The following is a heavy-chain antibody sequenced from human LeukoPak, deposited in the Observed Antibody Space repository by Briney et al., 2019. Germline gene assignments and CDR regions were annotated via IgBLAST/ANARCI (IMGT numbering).Heavy chain of an antibody. CDR2: FSATDGSA. CDR1: GFTVSSYG. CDR3: AKARIEAAGTGAFDV. Sequence: GGSLRLSCAASGFTVSSYGMTWVRQAPGKGLEWVSAFSATDGSAKYAESVKGRFTISRDNSKNSLYLQMNSLRDEDNAVYYCAKARIEAAGTGAFDVWGQGTMVTVSS. J-gene: IGHJ3*01. V-gene: IGHV3-23*01. D-gene: IGHD6-13*01.